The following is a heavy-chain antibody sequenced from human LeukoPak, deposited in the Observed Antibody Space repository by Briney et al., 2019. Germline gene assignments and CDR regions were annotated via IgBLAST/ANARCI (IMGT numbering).Heavy chain of an antibody. CDR2: ISSSSSYI. CDR1: GFTFSSYS. Sequence: GVSLRLSCAASGFTFSSYSMNWVRQAPGKGRVWVSSISSSSSYIYYADSVKGRFTIYRDNAKNSLYLQMNSLRAEDTAVYYCARDRGRPAANDAFDIWGQGTMVTVSS. D-gene: IGHD2-2*01. J-gene: IGHJ3*02. CDR3: ARDRGRPAANDAFDI. V-gene: IGHV3-21*01.